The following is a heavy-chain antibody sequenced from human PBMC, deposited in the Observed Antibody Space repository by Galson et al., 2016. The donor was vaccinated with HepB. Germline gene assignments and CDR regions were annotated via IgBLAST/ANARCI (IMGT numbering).Heavy chain of an antibody. CDR3: ARTNRCNFSQFVLEV. D-gene: IGHD2/OR15-2a*01. CDR2: IYYGGRP. V-gene: IGHV4-31*02. Sequence: LRLSCAASGFTFSDFWMHWVRQHPGKGLEWIGYIYYGGRPFYNPSLKGRVSISGDTSRNQFSLSLTSVTAADTATYYCARTNRCNFSQFVLEVWGRGTTVTVSS. J-gene: IGHJ6*02. CDR1: GFTFSDFW.